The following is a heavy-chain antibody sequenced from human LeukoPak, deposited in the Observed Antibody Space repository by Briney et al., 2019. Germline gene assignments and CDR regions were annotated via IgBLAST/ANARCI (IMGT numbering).Heavy chain of an antibody. D-gene: IGHD1-1*01. CDR2: INPSGGNT. Sequence: GASVKVSCKASGYTFTSYYRHWVRQAPGQGLEWMGIINPSGGNTSYAQKFQGRVTMTRETSPRTVYMELSRLRSEDPAVYYCARDNPELDHERFDPWGQGTLVTVSS. V-gene: IGHV1-46*01. J-gene: IGHJ5*02. CDR1: GYTFTSYY. CDR3: ARDNPELDHERFDP.